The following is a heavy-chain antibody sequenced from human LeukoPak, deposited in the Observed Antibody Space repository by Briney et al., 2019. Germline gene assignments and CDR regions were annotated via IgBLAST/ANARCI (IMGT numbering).Heavy chain of an antibody. J-gene: IGHJ4*02. V-gene: IGHV2-70*11. CDR3: ARTSRATSNFDY. CDR2: IDWDDDK. Sequence: PGPTLVNPTQTLTLTCTFSGFSLSTTGMCVSWIRQPPGKALEWLARIDWDDDKHYSTSLKTRLTISKDTSKNQVVLTMTNMDPVDTATYFCARTSRATSNFDYWGQGTLVTVSS. CDR1: GFSLSTTGMC. D-gene: IGHD2-15*01.